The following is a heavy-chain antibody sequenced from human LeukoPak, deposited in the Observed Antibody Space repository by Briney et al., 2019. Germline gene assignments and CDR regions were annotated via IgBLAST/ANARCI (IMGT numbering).Heavy chain of an antibody. CDR3: AKEVIVVVVAATPDY. Sequence: GGSLRLSCAASGFTFSSYGMSWVRQAPGKGLEWVSVIYSGGSTYYADSVKGRFTISRDNSKNTLYLQMNSLRAEDTAVYYCAKEVIVVVVAATPDYWGQGTLVTVSS. J-gene: IGHJ4*02. D-gene: IGHD2-15*01. CDR2: IYSGGST. V-gene: IGHV3-23*03. CDR1: GFTFSSYG.